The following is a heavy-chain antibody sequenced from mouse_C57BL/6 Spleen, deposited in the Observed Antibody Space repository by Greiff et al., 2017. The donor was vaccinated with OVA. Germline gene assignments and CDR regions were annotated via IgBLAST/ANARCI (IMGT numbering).Heavy chain of an antibody. CDR1: GFNIKDYY. J-gene: IGHJ2*01. CDR3: ARNYYGSSYFDY. D-gene: IGHD1-1*01. CDR2: IDPEDGET. Sequence: VTLKESGAELVKPGASVKLSCTASGFNIKDYYMHWVKQRTEQGLEWIGRIDPEDGETKYAPKFQGKATITADTSSNTAYLQLSSLTSEDTDVYYWARNYYGSSYFDYWGQGTTLTVSS. V-gene: IGHV14-2*01.